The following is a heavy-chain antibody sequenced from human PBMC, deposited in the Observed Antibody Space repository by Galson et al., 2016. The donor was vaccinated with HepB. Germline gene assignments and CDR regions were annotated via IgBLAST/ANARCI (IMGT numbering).Heavy chain of an antibody. D-gene: IGHD6-6*01. CDR1: GGSMSSYY. CDR2: IYYTGST. V-gene: IGHV4-59*01. Sequence: SETLSLTCTVSGGSMSSYYWSWIRQPPGKGLEWIGYIYYTGSTNYNPSLRSRVTISVDTSKNQFSLRLSSVTAADTAIYYCARGSSIAANWFDPWGQGTPVRVSS. CDR3: ARGSSIAANWFDP. J-gene: IGHJ5*02.